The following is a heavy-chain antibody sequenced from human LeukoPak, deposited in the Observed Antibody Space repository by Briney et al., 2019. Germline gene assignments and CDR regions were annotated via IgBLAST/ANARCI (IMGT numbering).Heavy chain of an antibody. V-gene: IGHV1-2*02. CDR2: MNPNSGGT. CDR1: GYTFTDYY. Sequence: ASVKVSCTASGYTFTDYYIHWVRQAPGQGLEWMAWMNPNSGGTSYAQKFQGRVTMTRDTSISTGYMELSRLRSDDTAVYYCAGDANDDAFDIWGQGTMVTVSS. J-gene: IGHJ3*02. CDR3: AGDANDDAFDI.